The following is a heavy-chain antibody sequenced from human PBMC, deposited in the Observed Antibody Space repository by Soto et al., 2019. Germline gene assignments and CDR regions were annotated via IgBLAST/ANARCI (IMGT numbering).Heavy chain of an antibody. Sequence: QITLKESCPTLVKPTQTLTLTCNFSGLSLSTSGVGVGWLRQPPGQALEWLALIYMDDDKRYSPSLKSRLNINKDTSKNQLVLTLTNMDPLDTSTYYCAQSCSVRYSLFDYWGQGTLVTVSS. J-gene: IGHJ4*02. D-gene: IGHD1-26*01. CDR1: GLSLSTSGVG. CDR2: IYMDDDK. CDR3: AQSCSVRYSLFDY. V-gene: IGHV2-5*02.